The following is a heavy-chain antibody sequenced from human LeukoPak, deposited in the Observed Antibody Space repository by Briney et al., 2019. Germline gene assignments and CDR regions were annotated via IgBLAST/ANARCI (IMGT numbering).Heavy chain of an antibody. CDR3: ARDFSGITMVRGVILPFDY. CDR2: IYTSGST. V-gene: IGHV4-4*07. D-gene: IGHD3-10*01. J-gene: IGHJ4*02. CDR1: GGSISSYY. Sequence: SETLSLTCTVSGGSISSYYWSWIRQPAGKGLEWIGRIYTSGSTNYNPSLKSRVTMSLDTSKNQFSLKLSCVTAADTAVYYCARDFSGITMVRGVILPFDYWGQGTLVTVSS.